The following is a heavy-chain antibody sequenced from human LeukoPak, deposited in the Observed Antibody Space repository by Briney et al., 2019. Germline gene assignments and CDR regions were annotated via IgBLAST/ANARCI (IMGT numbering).Heavy chain of an antibody. Sequence: PGGSLRLSCATSGFTFTNYAMSWVRQAPGKGLEWVSAIGASGGNTYYADSVKGRFTISRDNSKNMLYLQMNSLRAEDTAVYYCAKDRIKDGYNDYWGQGILDTVSS. CDR1: GFTFTNYA. J-gene: IGHJ4*02. D-gene: IGHD5-24*01. CDR3: AKDRIKDGYNDY. V-gene: IGHV3-23*01. CDR2: IGASGGNT.